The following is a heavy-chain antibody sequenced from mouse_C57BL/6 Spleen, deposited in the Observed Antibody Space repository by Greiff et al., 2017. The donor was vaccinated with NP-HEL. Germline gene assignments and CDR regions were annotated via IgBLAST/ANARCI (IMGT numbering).Heavy chain of an antibody. CDR1: GYTFTSYW. CDR3: ARGGAPWYFDV. CDR2: IDPSDSYT. V-gene: IGHV1-50*01. J-gene: IGHJ1*03. Sequence: QVQLKQPGAELVKPGASVKLSCKASGYTFTSYWMQWVKQRPGQGLEWIGEIDPSDSYTNYNQKFKGKATLTVDTSSSTAYMQLSSRTSEDSAVYYWARGGAPWYFDVWGTGTTVTVSS.